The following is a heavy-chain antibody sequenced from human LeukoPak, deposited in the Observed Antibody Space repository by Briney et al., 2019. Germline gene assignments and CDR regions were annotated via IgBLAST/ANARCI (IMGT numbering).Heavy chain of an antibody. V-gene: IGHV1-46*01. CDR2: INPSGGST. J-gene: IGHJ6*02. CDR1: GYTFTSYY. Sequence: ASVKVSCKASGYTFTSYYMHWVRQAPGQGLEWMGIINPSGGSTSYAQKFQGRVTMTRDTSTSTVYMELSSLRSEDTAAYYCARGTGCTGGSCSYYGMDVWGQGTTVTVSS. CDR3: ARGTGCTGGSCSYYGMDV. D-gene: IGHD2-15*01.